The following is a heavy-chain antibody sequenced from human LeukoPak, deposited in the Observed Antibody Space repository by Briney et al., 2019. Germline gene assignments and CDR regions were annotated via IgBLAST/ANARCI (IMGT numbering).Heavy chain of an antibody. CDR2: IHRSGSP. D-gene: IGHD1-14*01. CDR3: AREILGGFNPGAY. V-gene: IGHV4-4*02. J-gene: IGHJ4*02. CDR1: LDSTTSNF. Sequence: PSETLSLTCTVSLDSTTSNFWSWVRQPPGKGLEWLGEIHRSGSPNYNPSLQSRVTISIARSTTQIVLELSSVTAADTAVYYCAREILGGFNPGAYWGQGTLVTASS.